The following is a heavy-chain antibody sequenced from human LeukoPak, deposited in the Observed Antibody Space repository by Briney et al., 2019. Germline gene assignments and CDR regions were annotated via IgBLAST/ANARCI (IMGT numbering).Heavy chain of an antibody. Sequence: GESLKISCKGSGYSFTSYWVGWVRQMPGKGLEWMGIIYPGDSDTRYSPSFQGQVTISADKSISTAYLQWSSLKASDTAMYYCARLGSDYVWRSPYYFDYWGQGTLVTVSS. CDR2: IYPGDSDT. J-gene: IGHJ4*02. CDR3: ARLGSDYVWRSPYYFDY. D-gene: IGHD3-16*01. V-gene: IGHV5-51*01. CDR1: GYSFTSYW.